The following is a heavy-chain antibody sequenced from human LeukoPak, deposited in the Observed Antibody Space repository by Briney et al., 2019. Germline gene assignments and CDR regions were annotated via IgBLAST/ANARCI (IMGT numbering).Heavy chain of an antibody. J-gene: IGHJ4*02. V-gene: IGHV1-46*01. CDR3: ASLGPYSSSSPFDY. CDR1: GFTFTSYY. Sequence: GGSLRLSCAASGFTFTSYYMHWVRQAPGQGLEWMGIINPSGGSTSYAQKFQGRVTMTRDTSTSTVYMELSSLRSEDTAVYYCASLGPYSSSSPFDYWGQGTLVTVSS. D-gene: IGHD6-6*01. CDR2: INPSGGST.